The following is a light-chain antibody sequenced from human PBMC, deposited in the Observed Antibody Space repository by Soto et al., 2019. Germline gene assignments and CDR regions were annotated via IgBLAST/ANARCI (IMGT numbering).Light chain of an antibody. CDR2: KAS. Sequence: DIQMTESPFTLSASARDRVTITRQASQSISSWLAWYQQKKGKAPKLLIYKASTLETGVPSNFSGSGYGTEFILTISSLQTEDFATYYCQQYNSYPWTFGQGTKVDIK. CDR3: QQYNSYPWT. J-gene: IGKJ1*01. V-gene: IGKV1-5*03. CDR1: QSISSW.